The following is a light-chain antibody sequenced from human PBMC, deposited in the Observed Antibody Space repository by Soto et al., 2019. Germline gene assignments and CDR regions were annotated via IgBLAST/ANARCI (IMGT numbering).Light chain of an antibody. CDR3: QQSFGNFTWT. CDR1: QGVLHNSNSHDF. V-gene: IGKV4-1*01. CDR2: WTS. J-gene: IGKJ1*01. Sequence: TQSPDSLAVSLGARATINCRSSQGVLHNSNSHDFLSWYQQRPGQSPKLLIYWTSLRESGVPERFIGSGSGAEFTLTISSLQAEDVAVYYCQQSFGNFTWTFGQGTKVEIK.